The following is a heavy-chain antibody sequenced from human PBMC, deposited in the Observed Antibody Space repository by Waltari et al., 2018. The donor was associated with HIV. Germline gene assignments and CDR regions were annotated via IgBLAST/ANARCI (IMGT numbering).Heavy chain of an antibody. CDR2: LNASDGAT. D-gene: IGHD4-4*01. Sequence: QVQLVQSGALMEKPGASMKVSFRPSGFMFTSSYIHWVRQAPGQGVEWMGMLNASDGATNYAKKVQGRVTLTRDTSTSTVYMELGSLTSEDTAVYYCARDRLQYSYYGMDVWGQGTTVIVSS. J-gene: IGHJ6*02. CDR1: GFMFTSSY. CDR3: ARDRLQYSYYGMDV. V-gene: IGHV1-46*01.